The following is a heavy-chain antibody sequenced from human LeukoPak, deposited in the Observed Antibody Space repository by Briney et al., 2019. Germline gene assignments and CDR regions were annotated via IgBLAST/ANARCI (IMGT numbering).Heavy chain of an antibody. CDR2: ISYDGRDV. V-gene: IGHV3-30*02. D-gene: IGHD3-3*01. J-gene: IGHJ4*02. CDR1: AFTFSAYG. CDR3: AKELERKGFFDY. Sequence: GGSLRLSCAASAFTFSAYGMHWVRQTPGKGLEWVAFISYDGRDVYYADSVKGRFTISRDNSKNTLYLQMNSLRSEDTAVFYCAKELERKGFFDYWGQGTLITVSS.